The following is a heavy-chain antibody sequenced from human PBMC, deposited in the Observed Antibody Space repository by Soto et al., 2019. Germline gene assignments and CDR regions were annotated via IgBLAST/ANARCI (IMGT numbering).Heavy chain of an antibody. CDR1: GCTFSNYW. CDR2: VKSDRSST. D-gene: IGHD6-19*01. J-gene: IGHJ4*02. V-gene: IGHV3-74*01. Sequence: GGSLRLSGVGSGCTFSNYWMHWVRQAPGIGLEWVSSVKSDRSSTSYADSVKGRITNSRDNPKNTMYLKMNSLRADDTAVYFCASGLITVAGIRNYWGTGTLVT. CDR3: ASGLITVAGIRNY.